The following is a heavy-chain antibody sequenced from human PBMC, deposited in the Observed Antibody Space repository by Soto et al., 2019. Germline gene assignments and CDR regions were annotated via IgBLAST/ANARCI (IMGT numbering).Heavy chain of an antibody. CDR2: INHSGGT. D-gene: IGHD2-2*01. CDR3: ARNRANSAVAGDITVHYYYGMDV. V-gene: IGHV4-34*01. CDR1: GWSFSCYY. Sequence: PSETLSLNCLVYGWSFSCYYWSWIRKSPGQGLGCHGEINHSGGTNYNPSLKSRVTISFDTSKNQFSLNLSSVTAADTALYYCARNRANSAVAGDITVHYYYGMDVWGQGTTVTVSS. J-gene: IGHJ6*02.